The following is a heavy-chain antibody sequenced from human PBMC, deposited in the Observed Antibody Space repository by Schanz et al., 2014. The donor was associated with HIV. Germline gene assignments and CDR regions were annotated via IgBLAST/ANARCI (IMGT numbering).Heavy chain of an antibody. V-gene: IGHV1-18*01. CDR3: AKSRGDSWPYGMDV. D-gene: IGHD4-17*01. CDR1: GYTFTSYG. J-gene: IGHJ6*02. Sequence: QVQLVQSGAEVKKPGASVKVSCKASGYTFTSYGINWVRQAPGQGLEWMGWISAYNGKTNYARKVQGRVTMTTDTSPSSAYMELRSLRSAPPSVYYCAKSRGDSWPYGMDVWGQGTTVTVSS. CDR2: ISAYNGKT.